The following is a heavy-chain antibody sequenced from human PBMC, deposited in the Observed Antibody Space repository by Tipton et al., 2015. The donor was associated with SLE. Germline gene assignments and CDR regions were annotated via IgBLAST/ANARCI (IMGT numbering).Heavy chain of an antibody. J-gene: IGHJ5*02. Sequence: TLSLTCTVSGGSISSYYWSWIRQPPGKGLEWIGYIYTSGSTNYNPSLRSRVTISVDTSKNQFSLKLSSVTAADTAVYYCARDRDDSSGSLFGPWGQGTLVTVSS. D-gene: IGHD3-22*01. CDR3: ARDRDDSSGSLFGP. CDR1: GGSISSYY. V-gene: IGHV4-4*08. CDR2: IYTSGST.